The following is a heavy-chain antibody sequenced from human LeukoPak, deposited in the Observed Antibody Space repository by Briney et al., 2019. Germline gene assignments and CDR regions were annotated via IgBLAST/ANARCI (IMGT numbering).Heavy chain of an antibody. CDR3: TRAGEWELLSGYDY. CDR1: GFTLGDYA. J-gene: IGHJ4*02. Sequence: GGSLRLSCTVSGFTLGDYAMSWVRQAPGEGREWVGFIRSKAYGGTTEYAASVKGRFTISRDDSKSIAYLQMNSLKTEDTAVYYCTRAGEWELLSGYDYWGQGTLVTVSS. V-gene: IGHV3-49*04. CDR2: IRSKAYGGTT. D-gene: IGHD1-26*01.